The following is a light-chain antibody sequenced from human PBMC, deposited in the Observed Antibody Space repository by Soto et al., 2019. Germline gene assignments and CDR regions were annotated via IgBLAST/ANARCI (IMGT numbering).Light chain of an antibody. Sequence: QSALTPPASVSGSPGQSINISCPGTSSDVGGYNYVSWYQQHPGKAPKLMIYDVSNRPSGVSNRFSGSKSGNTASLTISGLQAEDEADYYCSSYTSSSFYVFGTGTKLTVL. CDR1: SSDVGGYNY. V-gene: IGLV2-14*01. CDR2: DVS. CDR3: SSYTSSSFYV. J-gene: IGLJ1*01.